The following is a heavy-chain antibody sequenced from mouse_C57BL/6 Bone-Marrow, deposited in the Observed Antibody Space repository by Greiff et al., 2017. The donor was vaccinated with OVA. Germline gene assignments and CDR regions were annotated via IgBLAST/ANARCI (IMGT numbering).Heavy chain of an antibody. CDR1: GYTFTSYW. Sequence: VQLQQPGAELVMPGASVKLSCKASGYTFTSYWMHWVKQRPGQGLEWIGEIDPSDSYTNYNQKFKGKSTLTVDKSSSTAYMQLSSLTSEDSAVYYCARRLLLRSADVWGTGTTVTVSS. D-gene: IGHD1-1*01. CDR3: ARRLLLRSADV. V-gene: IGHV1-69*01. CDR2: IDPSDSYT. J-gene: IGHJ1*03.